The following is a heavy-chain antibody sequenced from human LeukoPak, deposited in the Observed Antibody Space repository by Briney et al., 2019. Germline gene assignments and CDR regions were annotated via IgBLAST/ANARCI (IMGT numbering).Heavy chain of an antibody. CDR1: GFKFSSYG. CDR2: IRYDGSSK. D-gene: IGHD3-22*01. V-gene: IGHV3-30*02. Sequence: GGSLRLSCAASGFKFSSYGMHWVRQAPGKGLEWVSFIRYDGSSKYYADSVKGRFTISRDNSKNTLYLQMNSLRAEDTAVYYCAKDRGGLVVITFDAFDIWGQGTMVTVSS. CDR3: AKDRGGLVVITFDAFDI. J-gene: IGHJ3*02.